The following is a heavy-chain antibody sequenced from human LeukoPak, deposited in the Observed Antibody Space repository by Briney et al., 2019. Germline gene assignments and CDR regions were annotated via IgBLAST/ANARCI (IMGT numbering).Heavy chain of an antibody. CDR1: GFTFSSYS. D-gene: IGHD5-18*01. Sequence: GGSLRLSCAASGFTFSSYSMNWVCQAPGKGLEWVSYVSSSSNTIYYADSVKGRFTIYIDNAKNSLYLQMNSLRDEDTALYYCVTDTSMGGLFDYWGQGTLVTVSS. V-gene: IGHV3-48*02. CDR3: VTDTSMGGLFDY. J-gene: IGHJ4*02. CDR2: VSSSSNTI.